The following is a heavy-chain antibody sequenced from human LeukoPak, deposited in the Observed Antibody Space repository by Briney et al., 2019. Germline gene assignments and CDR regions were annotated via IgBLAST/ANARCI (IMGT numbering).Heavy chain of an antibody. Sequence: QPGRSLRLSCAASGFTFSSYGMHWVRQAPGKGLEWVAVISYDGSNKYYADSVKGRFTVSRDNSKNSLYLQMNSLRAEDTAVYYCAKTSRGRGAFDYWGQGTLVTVSS. CDR2: ISYDGSNK. J-gene: IGHJ4*02. V-gene: IGHV3-30*18. CDR1: GFTFSSYG. CDR3: AKTSRGRGAFDY. D-gene: IGHD3-16*01.